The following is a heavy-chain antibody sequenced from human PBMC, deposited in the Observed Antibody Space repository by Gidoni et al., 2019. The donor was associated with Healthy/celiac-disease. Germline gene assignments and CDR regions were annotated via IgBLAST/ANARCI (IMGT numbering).Heavy chain of an antibody. Sequence: EVQLVESGGGLVQPGGSLRLSCAASGFTFSRYWLHWVRQAPGKGLVWVSRINSDGSSTSYADSVKGRFTIPRDNDKNTLYLQMNSLRAEDTAVYYCARGCSSTSCYAVDDAFDIWGQGTMVTVSS. V-gene: IGHV3-74*01. J-gene: IGHJ3*02. D-gene: IGHD2-2*01. CDR2: INSDGSST. CDR3: ARGCSSTSCYAVDDAFDI. CDR1: GFTFSRYW.